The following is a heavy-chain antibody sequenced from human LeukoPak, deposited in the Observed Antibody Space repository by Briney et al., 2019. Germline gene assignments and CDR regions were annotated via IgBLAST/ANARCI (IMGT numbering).Heavy chain of an antibody. D-gene: IGHD3-22*01. CDR2: IYTSGST. CDR1: GGSVNSDSYY. Sequence: SETLSLTCTISGGSVNSDSYYWSWIRQPAGKGLEWIGRIYTSGSTNYNPSLKSRVTMSVDTSKNQFSLKVSSVTAADTAVYYCARGRYYYDSSGYYLFDYWGQGTLVTVSS. V-gene: IGHV4-61*02. CDR3: ARGRYYYDSSGYYLFDY. J-gene: IGHJ4*02.